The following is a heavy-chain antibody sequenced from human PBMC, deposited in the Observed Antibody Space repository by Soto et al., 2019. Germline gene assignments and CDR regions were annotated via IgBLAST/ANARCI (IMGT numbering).Heavy chain of an antibody. CDR3: ARGSPPRYYYDSSGYYFDY. D-gene: IGHD3-22*01. V-gene: IGHV1-69*13. J-gene: IGHJ4*02. Sequence: SVKVSCKASGGTFSSYAISWVRQAPGQGLEWMGGIIPIFGTANYAQKFQGRVTITADESTSTAYMELSSLRSEDTAVYYCARGSPPRYYYDSSGYYFDYWGQGTLVTVSS. CDR1: GGTFSSYA. CDR2: IIPIFGTA.